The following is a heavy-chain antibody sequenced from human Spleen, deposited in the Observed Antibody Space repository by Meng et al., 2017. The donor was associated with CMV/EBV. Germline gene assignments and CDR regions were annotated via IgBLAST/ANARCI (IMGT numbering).Heavy chain of an antibody. V-gene: IGHV3-30-3*01. J-gene: IGHJ4*02. CDR1: GFTFSSYA. CDR2: ISYDGSNK. CDR3: ARDRAVVPAAAFDC. Sequence: GESLKISCAASGFTFSSYAMHWVRQAPGKGLEWVAVISYDGSNKYYADSVKGRFTISRDNSKNTLYLQMNSLRAEDTAVYYCARDRAVVPAAAFDCWGQGTLVTVSS. D-gene: IGHD2-2*01.